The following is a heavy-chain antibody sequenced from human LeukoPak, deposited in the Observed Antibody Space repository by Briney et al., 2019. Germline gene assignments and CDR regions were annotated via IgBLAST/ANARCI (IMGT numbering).Heavy chain of an antibody. D-gene: IGHD1-26*01. Sequence: GGSLRLSCAASGFTFDDYAMHWVRQAPGKGLEWVANIKQDGSEKYYVDSVKGRFTISRDNAENSLSLQMNSLRAEDTAVYYCARPGGGTYGYWGQGTLVTVSS. V-gene: IGHV3-7*01. CDR2: IKQDGSEK. CDR1: GFTFDDYA. J-gene: IGHJ4*02. CDR3: ARPGGGTYGY.